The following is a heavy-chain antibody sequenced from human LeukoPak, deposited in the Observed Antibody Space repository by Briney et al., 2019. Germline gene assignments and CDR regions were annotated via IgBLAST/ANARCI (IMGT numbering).Heavy chain of an antibody. V-gene: IGHV4-39*07. D-gene: IGHD2-2*01. CDR3: ARAPAGYCSSTSCLQVDY. CDR1: GGSISSSSYY. J-gene: IGHJ4*02. CDR2: IYYSGST. Sequence: PSETLFLTCTVSGGSISSSSYYWGWIRQPPGKGLEWIGSIYYSGSTYYNPSLKSRVTISVDTSKNQFSLKLSSVTAADTAVYYCARAPAGYCSSTSCLQVDYWGQGTLVTVSS.